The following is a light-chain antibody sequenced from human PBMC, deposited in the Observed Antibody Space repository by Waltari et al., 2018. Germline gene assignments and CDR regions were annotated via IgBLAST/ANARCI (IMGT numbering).Light chain of an antibody. CDR3: GTWDTSLSVWV. CDR2: DIN. CDR1: SSNIWHYY. Sequence: QPVLTQPPSVSAAPGQKVTSSCSGSSSNIWHYYSSWYQQLPGTAPKLLMYDINKRPSGIPDRFSGSKSGTSATLDITGLQTGDEADYYCGTWDTSLSVWVFGGGTKLTVL. J-gene: IGLJ3*02. V-gene: IGLV1-51*01.